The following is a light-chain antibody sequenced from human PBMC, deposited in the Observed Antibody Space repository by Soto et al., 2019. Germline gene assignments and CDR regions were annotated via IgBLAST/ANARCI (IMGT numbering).Light chain of an antibody. J-gene: IGKJ4*01. CDR2: AAS. Sequence: DIQMTQSPSSLSASVGDRVTITCRASQGVSSYLNWYQQKPGKAPKLLIYAASSLQSGVPSRFSGSGSGTDFTLIISSLQPEDSALYYCQQGYSSPPTFGGGTKVEVK. CDR3: QQGYSSPPT. V-gene: IGKV1-39*01. CDR1: QGVSSY.